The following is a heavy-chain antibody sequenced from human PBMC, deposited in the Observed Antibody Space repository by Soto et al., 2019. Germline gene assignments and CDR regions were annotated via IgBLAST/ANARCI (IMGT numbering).Heavy chain of an antibody. CDR1: GFTFSSYW. CDR2: INSDGSST. Sequence: PGGSLRLSCAASGFTFSSYWMHWVRQAPWKGLVWVSRINSDGSSTSYADSVKGRFTISRDNAKNTLYLQMNSLRAEDTAVYYCARALLPYGDGLVVDAFDIWGQGTMVTVSS. CDR3: ARALLPYGDGLVVDAFDI. J-gene: IGHJ3*02. D-gene: IGHD4-17*01. V-gene: IGHV3-74*01.